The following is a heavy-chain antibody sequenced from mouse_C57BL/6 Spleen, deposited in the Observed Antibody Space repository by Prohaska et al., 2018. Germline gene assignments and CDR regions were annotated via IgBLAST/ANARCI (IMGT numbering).Heavy chain of an antibody. CDR2: INPNNGGT. CDR3: ASWGPIYYDYDDGLWYFYV. D-gene: IGHD2-4*01. V-gene: IGHV1-22*01. Sequence: HGKSLEWIGYINPNNGGTSYNQKFKGKATLTVNKFSSTAYMELRSLTSEDSAVYYCASWGPIYYDYDDGLWYFYVWATGTTVTVSS. J-gene: IGHJ1*03.